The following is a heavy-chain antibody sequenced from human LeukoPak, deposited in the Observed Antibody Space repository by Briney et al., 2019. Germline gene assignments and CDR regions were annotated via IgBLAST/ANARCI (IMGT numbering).Heavy chain of an antibody. D-gene: IGHD2-8*01. CDR3: ARFLYRDDAFDI. V-gene: IGHV4-30-4*07. J-gene: IGHJ3*02. CDR1: GGSINSGGYS. Sequence: PSQTLSLTCAVSGGSINSGGYSWSWIRQPPGKGLEWIGYISSTGSTYYNLSLKSRLSISSDTSKDQFSLKLSSVTAADTAVYYCARFLYRDDAFDIWGQGTMVTVSS. CDR2: ISSTGST.